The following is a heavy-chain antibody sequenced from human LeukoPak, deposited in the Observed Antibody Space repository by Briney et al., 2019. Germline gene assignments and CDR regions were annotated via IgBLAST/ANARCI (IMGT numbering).Heavy chain of an antibody. CDR3: ARDGPGYSSSWFPNFDAFDI. CDR1: GFTFSNAW. D-gene: IGHD6-13*01. V-gene: IGHV3-15*01. Sequence: GGSLRLSCAASGFTFSNAWMSWVRQAPGKGLEWVGRIKSKTDGGTTDYAAPVKGRFTISRDDSKNTLYLQMNSLKTEDTAVYYCARDGPGYSSSWFPNFDAFDIWGQGTMVTVSS. CDR2: IKSKTDGGTT. J-gene: IGHJ3*02.